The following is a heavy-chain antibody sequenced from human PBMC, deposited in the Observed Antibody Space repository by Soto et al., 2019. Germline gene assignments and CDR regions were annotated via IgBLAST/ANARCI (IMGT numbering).Heavy chain of an antibody. D-gene: IGHD2-2*01. V-gene: IGHV1-8*02. Sequence: ASVKVSCKASGYDFTAYDMNWVRQASGQGLEGMGWMNPINGATGTARRFQGRVSMTRNTDTGTAYLELTSLRSDDTAVYFCGRGPSPRAPAGGTPYYYAMDVWGQGTPVTVYS. J-gene: IGHJ6*02. CDR1: GYDFTAYD. CDR3: GRGPSPRAPAGGTPYYYAMDV. CDR2: MNPINGAT.